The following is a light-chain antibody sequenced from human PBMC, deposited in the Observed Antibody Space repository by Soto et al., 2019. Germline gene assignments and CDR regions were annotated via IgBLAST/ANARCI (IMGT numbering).Light chain of an antibody. J-gene: IGKJ4*01. CDR1: QSVGSN. CDR3: KQYTNWPLT. Sequence: EKVMTQSPATLSVSPGERATLSCRASQSVGSNLAWYQQKPGQVPRLLIYGASTRATGIPARFSGSGSGTEFTLTISSLQSEDFAVYYCKQYTNWPLTFGGGTKVEIK. V-gene: IGKV3-15*01. CDR2: GAS.